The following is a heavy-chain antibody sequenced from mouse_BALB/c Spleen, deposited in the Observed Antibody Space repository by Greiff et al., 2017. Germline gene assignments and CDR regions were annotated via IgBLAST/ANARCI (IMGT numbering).Heavy chain of an antibody. V-gene: IGHV5-6-5*01. CDR2: ISSGGST. Sequence: EVKLMESGGGLVKPGGSLKLSCAASGFTFSSYAMSWVRQTPEKRLEWVASISSGGSTYYPDSVKGRFTISRDNARNILYLQMSSLRSEDTAMYYCARGSCNYLYYYAMDYWGQGTSVTVSS. J-gene: IGHJ4*01. CDR1: GFTFSSYA. D-gene: IGHD2-1*01. CDR3: ARGSCNYLYYYAMDY.